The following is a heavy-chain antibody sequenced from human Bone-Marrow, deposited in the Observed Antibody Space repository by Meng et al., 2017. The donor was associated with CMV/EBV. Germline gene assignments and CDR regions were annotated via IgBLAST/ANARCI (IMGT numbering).Heavy chain of an antibody. CDR2: IYYSRNT. Sequence: SETLSLTCSVYGGSVGSGGYYWTWVRQRPGQGLELIGYIYYSRNTFYNPCLKSRVTISLDRSDNQFFLRLNSVTAADTAVYYCIREDDSSGLDYWGQGTLVTVSS. D-gene: IGHD3-22*01. CDR3: IREDDSSGLDY. CDR1: GGSVGSGGYY. J-gene: IGHJ4*02. V-gene: IGHV4-31*03.